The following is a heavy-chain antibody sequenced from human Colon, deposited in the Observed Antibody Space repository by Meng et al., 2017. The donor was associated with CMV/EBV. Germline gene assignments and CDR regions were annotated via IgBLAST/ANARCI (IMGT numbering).Heavy chain of an antibody. V-gene: IGHV1-18*01. CDR3: ARDRCKTCSSGWWFGP. CDR1: GYTFSNFG. D-gene: IGHD1-26*01. Sequence: SGYTFSNFGFAWVRQAPGQGLEWMGWINSYNGEAYYSQKLQDRFTMTMDTSTSTAYMELRSLRFDDTAVYYCARDRCKTCSSGWWFGPWGQGTLVTVSS. J-gene: IGHJ5*02. CDR2: INSYNGEA.